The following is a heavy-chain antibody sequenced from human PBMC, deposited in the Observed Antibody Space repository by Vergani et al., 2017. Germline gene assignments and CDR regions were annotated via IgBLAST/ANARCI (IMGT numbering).Heavy chain of an antibody. J-gene: IGHJ6*02. Sequence: QVQLVQSGAEVKKPGASVKVSCKASGYTFTSYAMHWVRQAPGQRLEWMGWINAGNGNTKYSQKFQGRVTITRDTSASTAYMELRSLRSDDTAMYYCARPNWGYGGMDVWGQGTTVTVSS. D-gene: IGHD7-27*01. V-gene: IGHV1-3*01. CDR3: ARPNWGYGGMDV. CDR2: INAGNGNT. CDR1: GYTFTSYA.